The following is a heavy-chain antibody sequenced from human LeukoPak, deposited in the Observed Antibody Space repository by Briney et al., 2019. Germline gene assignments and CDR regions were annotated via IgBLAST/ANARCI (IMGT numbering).Heavy chain of an antibody. CDR3: AKDSEAELEPSYYMHV. CDR1: GFTFSSYA. CDR2: ISGSGGST. D-gene: IGHD1-1*01. Sequence: GGSLRLSCAASGFTFSSYAMSWVRQAPGKGLEWVSAISGSGGSTYYADSVKGRFTISRDNSKNTLYLQMNSLRAEDTAVYYCAKDSEAELEPSYYMHVWGKGTTVTVSS. V-gene: IGHV3-23*01. J-gene: IGHJ6*03.